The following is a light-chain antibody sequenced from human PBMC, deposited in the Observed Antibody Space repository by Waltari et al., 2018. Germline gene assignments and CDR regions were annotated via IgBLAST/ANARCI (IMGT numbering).Light chain of an antibody. V-gene: IGKV3-15*01. CDR2: GAS. Sequence: EIVMTQSPATLSVSPGERAIISCRASQRVTTNLAWYQQKPGQPPRLLIYGASTRATDIPARCSGSGSGTEFTLTITSLQSEDFAVYYCHQYNDGPPFNFGQGTKLEIK. J-gene: IGKJ2*01. CDR3: HQYNDGPPFN. CDR1: QRVTTN.